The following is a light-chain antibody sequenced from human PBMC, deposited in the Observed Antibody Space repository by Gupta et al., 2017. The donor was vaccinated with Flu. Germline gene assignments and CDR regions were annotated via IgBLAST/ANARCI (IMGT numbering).Light chain of an antibody. J-gene: IGKJ1*01. V-gene: IGKV4-1*01. CDR3: QKYSSTTWT. CDR1: QSGLYNSNIKYY. CDR2: GAS. Sequence: EIVINQSPVSLVVSLGERATINCKSRQSGLYNSNIKYYLAWYQQKPEQPSKLIVYGASTRECGVPDCCGGSGWGKEFTPTITSQQDEDVAVYYYQKYSSTTWTFGHGTXVEIK.